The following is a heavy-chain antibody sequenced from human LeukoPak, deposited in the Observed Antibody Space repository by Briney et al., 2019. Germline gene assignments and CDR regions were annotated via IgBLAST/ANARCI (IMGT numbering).Heavy chain of an antibody. CDR2: ISAYNGNT. D-gene: IGHD3-22*01. CDR3: ARSRYYYDSSGYWYMDV. V-gene: IGHV1-18*01. CDR1: GYTFTSYG. Sequence: GASVKVSCKASGYTFTSYGISWVRQAPGQGLEWMGWISAYNGNTNYAQKLQGRVTMTTDTSTSTAYMELRSLRSDDTAVYYCARSRYYYDSSGYWYMDVWGKGTMVTISS. J-gene: IGHJ6*03.